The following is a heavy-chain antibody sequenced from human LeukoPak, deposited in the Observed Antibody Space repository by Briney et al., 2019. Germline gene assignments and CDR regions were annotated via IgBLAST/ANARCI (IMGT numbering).Heavy chain of an antibody. CDR2: MNPNSGNT. V-gene: IGHV1-8*03. CDR1: GYTFTSYD. J-gene: IGHJ4*02. Sequence: ASVKVSCKASGYTFTSYDINWVRQATGQGLEWMGWMNPNSGNTGYAKKFQGRVTITRNTSISTAYMELSSLRSEDTAVYYCARVCSLGYGYWGQGTLVTVSS. D-gene: IGHD3-10*02. CDR3: ARVCSLGYGY.